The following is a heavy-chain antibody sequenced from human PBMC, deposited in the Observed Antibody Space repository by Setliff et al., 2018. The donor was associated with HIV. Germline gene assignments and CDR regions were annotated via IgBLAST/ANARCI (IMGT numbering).Heavy chain of an antibody. D-gene: IGHD3-3*01. CDR3: ASSPGTVFGVVILNPRFDS. J-gene: IGHJ4*02. CDR1: KFTFSTYS. Sequence: SLRLSCAASKFTFSTYSVNWVRQAPGKGLEWVSSISPRTTYIYYADSVKGRFTISRDDAKNSLYLQMNSLRAEDTAVYYCASSPGTVFGVVILNPRFDSWGQGTLVTVS. CDR2: ISPRTTYI. V-gene: IGHV3-21*01.